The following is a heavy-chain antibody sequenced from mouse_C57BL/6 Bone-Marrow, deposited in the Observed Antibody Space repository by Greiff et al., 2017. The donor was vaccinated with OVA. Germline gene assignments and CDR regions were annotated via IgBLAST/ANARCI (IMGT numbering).Heavy chain of an antibody. Sequence: QVQLQQSGAELAKPGASVKLSCKASGYTFTSYWMHWVKQRPGQGLEWIGYINPSSGYTKYNQKFKDKATLTADKYSSTAYMQLSSLTYEDSAVYYCARLGYGSKDFDYWGQGTTLTVSS. CDR1: GYTFTSYW. CDR3: ARLGYGSKDFDY. D-gene: IGHD1-1*01. J-gene: IGHJ2*01. CDR2: INPSSGYT. V-gene: IGHV1-7*01.